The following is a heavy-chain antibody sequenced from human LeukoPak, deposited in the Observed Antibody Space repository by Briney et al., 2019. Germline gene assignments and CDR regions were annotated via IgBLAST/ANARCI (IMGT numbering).Heavy chain of an antibody. J-gene: IGHJ4*02. CDR1: GFTFNTYE. V-gene: IGHV3-30*04. Sequence: GGSLRLSCAASGFTFNTYEMNWVRQAPGKGLEWVAVISYDGSNKYYADSVKGRFTISRDNSKNTLYLQMNSLRAEDTAVYYCARDTETWDYFDYWGQGTLVTVSS. D-gene: IGHD3-16*01. CDR3: ARDTETWDYFDY. CDR2: ISYDGSNK.